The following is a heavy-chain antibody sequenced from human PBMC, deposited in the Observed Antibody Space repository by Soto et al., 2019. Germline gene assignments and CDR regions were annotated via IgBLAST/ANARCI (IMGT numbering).Heavy chain of an antibody. D-gene: IGHD2-21*01. Sequence: QVQLVQSGAEVRKPGSSVKVSCEASGGSFISYIFTWVRQAPGQGLEWMGRSIPIQGRADYALKFQDRVTITADRSTQTVYMELRSLSPEDTVLYYCAKSPVFVDHPYMDVWGKGTTVTVSS. CDR2: SIPIQGRA. CDR3: AKSPVFVDHPYMDV. J-gene: IGHJ6*03. V-gene: IGHV1-69*02. CDR1: GGSFISYI.